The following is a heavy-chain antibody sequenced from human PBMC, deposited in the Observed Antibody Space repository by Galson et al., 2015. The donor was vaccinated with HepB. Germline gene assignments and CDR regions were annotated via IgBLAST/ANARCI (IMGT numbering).Heavy chain of an antibody. CDR1: GFSLSTSGVG. V-gene: IGHV2-5*02. CDR2: IYWDDDK. Sequence: PALVKPTQTLTLTCTFSGFSLSTSGVGVGWIRQPPGKALEWLALIYWDDDKRYSPSLKSRLTITKDTSKNQVVLTMTNMDPVDTATYYCAHSYQHSSGWTPVEYWYFDLWGRGTLVTVSS. D-gene: IGHD6-19*01. CDR3: AHSYQHSSGWTPVEYWYFDL. J-gene: IGHJ2*01.